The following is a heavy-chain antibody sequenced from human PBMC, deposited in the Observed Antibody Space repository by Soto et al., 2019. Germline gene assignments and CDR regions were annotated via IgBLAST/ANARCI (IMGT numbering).Heavy chain of an antibody. CDR2: INHSGST. J-gene: IGHJ6*02. D-gene: IGHD3-10*01. Sequence: QVQLQQWGAGLLKPSETLSLTCAVYGGSFSGYYWSWIRQPPGKGLEWIGEINHSGSTNYNPSLKSRVTISVDTSKNQFSRKLSSVTAADTAVYYCARAQYYGSGTSYYYGMDVCGQGTTVTFAS. V-gene: IGHV4-34*01. CDR1: GGSFSGYY. CDR3: ARAQYYGSGTSYYYGMDV.